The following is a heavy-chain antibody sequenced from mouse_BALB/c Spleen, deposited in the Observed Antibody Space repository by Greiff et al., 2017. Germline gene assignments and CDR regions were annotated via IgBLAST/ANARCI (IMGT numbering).Heavy chain of an antibody. D-gene: IGHD2-10*02. V-gene: IGHV3-2*02. CDR3: ARRYGNYPMDY. CDR1: GYSITSDYA. Sequence: EVKLQESGPGLVKPSQSLSLTCTVTGYSITSDYAWNWIRQFPGNKLEWMGYISYSGSTSYNPSLKSRISITRDTSKNQFFLQLNSVTTEDTATYYCARRYGNYPMDYWGQGTSVTVSS. J-gene: IGHJ4*01. CDR2: ISYSGST.